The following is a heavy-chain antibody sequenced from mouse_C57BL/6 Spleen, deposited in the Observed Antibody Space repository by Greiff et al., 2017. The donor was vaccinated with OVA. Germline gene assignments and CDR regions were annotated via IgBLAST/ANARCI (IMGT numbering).Heavy chain of an antibody. J-gene: IGHJ2*01. Sequence: EVKLMESGGGLVKPGGSLKLSCAASGFTFSDYGMHWVRQAPEKGLEWVAYISSGSSTIYYADTVKGRFTISRDNAKNTLFLQMTSLRSEDTAMYYCARGYLYDGYFDYWGQGTTLTVSS. CDR3: ARGYLYDGYFDY. D-gene: IGHD2-3*01. CDR1: GFTFSDYG. V-gene: IGHV5-17*01. CDR2: ISSGSSTI.